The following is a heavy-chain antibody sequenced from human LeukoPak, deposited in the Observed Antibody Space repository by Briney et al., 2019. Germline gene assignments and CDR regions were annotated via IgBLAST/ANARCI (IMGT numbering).Heavy chain of an antibody. D-gene: IGHD5-12*01. Sequence: ASVKVSCKASGFTFTTYYMAWVRQAPGQGLEWMGKINPSVGGTTYAQKFQGRVTMTRDTSTSTVYMELSSLRSEDTAIYYCARASSGYGYGVAFDPWGQGTLVTVSS. J-gene: IGHJ5*02. CDR1: GFTFTTYY. CDR2: INPSVGGT. CDR3: ARASSGYGYGVAFDP. V-gene: IGHV1-46*01.